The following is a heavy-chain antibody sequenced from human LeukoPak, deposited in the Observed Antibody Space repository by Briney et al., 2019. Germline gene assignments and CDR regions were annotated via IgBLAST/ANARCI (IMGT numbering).Heavy chain of an antibody. D-gene: IGHD3-3*01. J-gene: IGHJ4*02. CDR2: ISGSGGST. Sequence: GGSLRLSCAASGFTFSSYAMSWVRQVPGKGLEWVSAISGSGGSTYYADSVKGRFTISRDNSKNTLYLQMNSLRAEDTAVYYCAKDVFWSGYYPFDYWGQGTLVTVSS. CDR3: AKDVFWSGYYPFDY. V-gene: IGHV3-23*01. CDR1: GFTFSSYA.